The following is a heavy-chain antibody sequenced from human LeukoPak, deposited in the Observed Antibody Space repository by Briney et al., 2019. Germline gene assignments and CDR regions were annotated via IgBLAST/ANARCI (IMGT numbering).Heavy chain of an antibody. D-gene: IGHD1-26*01. CDR2: IYTSGST. V-gene: IGHV4-61*02. CDR3: ARDLGGLLDY. CDR1: GGSISSSSYY. J-gene: IGHJ4*02. Sequence: SETLSLTCTVSGGSISSSSYYWSWIRQPAGKGLEWIGRIYTSGSTNYNPSLKSRVTISVDTSKNQFSLKLSSVTAADTAVYYCARDLGGLLDYWGQGTLVTVPS.